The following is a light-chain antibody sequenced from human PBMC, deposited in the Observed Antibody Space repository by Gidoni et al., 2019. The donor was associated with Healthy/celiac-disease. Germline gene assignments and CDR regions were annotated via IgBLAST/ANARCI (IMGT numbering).Light chain of an antibody. CDR3: QQSYSTPQT. J-gene: IGKJ1*01. CDR2: SAS. Sequence: DIQMTQSPSCLYASVGDRVTITCRASQSISSYLNWYQQKPGKAPKLLIYSASSLQSGVPSRFSGSGSGTEFTLTISSLQPEDFATYYCQQSYSTPQTFGQGTKVEIK. V-gene: IGKV1-39*01. CDR1: QSISSY.